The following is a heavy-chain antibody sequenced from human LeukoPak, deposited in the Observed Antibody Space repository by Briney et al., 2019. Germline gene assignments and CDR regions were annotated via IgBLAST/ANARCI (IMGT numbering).Heavy chain of an antibody. CDR1: GYSFTSYW. CDR2: IYPGDSET. V-gene: IGHV5-51*01. Sequence: GESLKIPCKGSGYSFTSYWTAWVRQMPGKGLEWMAIIYPGDSETRYSPSFQGQVTISADKSITTAYLQWSSLKASDTAMYYCARRSSGGSYWDWGQGTLVTVSS. CDR3: ARRSSGGSYWD. J-gene: IGHJ4*02. D-gene: IGHD1-26*01.